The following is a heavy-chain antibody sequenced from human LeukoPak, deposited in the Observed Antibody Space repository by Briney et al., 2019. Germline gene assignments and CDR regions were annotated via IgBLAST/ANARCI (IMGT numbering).Heavy chain of an antibody. Sequence: PGRSLGLSCAASGFTFSSFGMHWVRQAPGKRLEWVAVIWYDGSKKYYADSVKGRFTISRDNSKNTLYLQMSSLRGEDTSVYYCARVANITTFGMDVWGQGTTVTVSS. J-gene: IGHJ6*02. CDR1: GFTFSSFG. CDR2: IWYDGSKK. V-gene: IGHV3-33*01. CDR3: ARVANITTFGMDV. D-gene: IGHD3-9*01.